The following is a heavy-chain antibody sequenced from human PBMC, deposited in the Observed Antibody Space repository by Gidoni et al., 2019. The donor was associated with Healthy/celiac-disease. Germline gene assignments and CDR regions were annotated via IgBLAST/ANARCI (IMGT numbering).Heavy chain of an antibody. CDR1: GGSFSGYY. J-gene: IGHJ5*02. CDR2: INHSGST. Sequence: QVQLQQWGAGLLKPSETLSLTCAVYGGSFSGYYWSWIRQPPGKGLEWIGEINHSGSTNYNPSLKSRVTISVDTSKNQFSLKLSSVTAADTAVYYCARLDYGDYVDPEGHNWFDPWGQGTLVTVSS. V-gene: IGHV4-34*01. CDR3: ARLDYGDYVDPEGHNWFDP. D-gene: IGHD4-17*01.